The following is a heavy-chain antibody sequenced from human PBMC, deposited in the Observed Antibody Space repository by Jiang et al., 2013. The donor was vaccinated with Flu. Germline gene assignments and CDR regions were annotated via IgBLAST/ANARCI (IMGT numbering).Heavy chain of an antibody. D-gene: IGHD6-19*01. V-gene: IGHV1-2*06. Sequence: SGAEVKKPGASVKVSCKASGYTFTGYYMHWVRQAPGQGLEWMGRINPNSGGTNYAQKFQGRVTMTRDTSISTAYMELSRLRSDDTAVYYCARDLLRIAVARTQRLDYWGQGTLVTVSS. J-gene: IGHJ4*02. CDR1: GYTFTGYY. CDR3: ARDLLRIAVARTQRLDY. CDR2: INPNSGGT.